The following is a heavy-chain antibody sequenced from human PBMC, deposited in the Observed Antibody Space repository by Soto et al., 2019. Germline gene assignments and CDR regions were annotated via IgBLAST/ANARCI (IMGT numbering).Heavy chain of an antibody. CDR3: AHVLGYCSGGSCYSGPSDY. CDR1: GFSLDTRGMS. Sequence: QITLLESGPTLVKPTETLTLTCAFSGFSLDTRGMSVGWIRQPPGKALEWLALIYWDDDKRYSPSLKSRLTITKDTSINHVVRTTTNMDPVETATYYCAHVLGYCSGGSCYSGPSDYWGQGTLVPVSS. J-gene: IGHJ4*02. D-gene: IGHD2-15*01. CDR2: IYWDDDK. V-gene: IGHV2-5*02.